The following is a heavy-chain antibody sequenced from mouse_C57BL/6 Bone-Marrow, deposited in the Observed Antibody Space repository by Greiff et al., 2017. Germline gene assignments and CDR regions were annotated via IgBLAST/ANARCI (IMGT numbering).Heavy chain of an antibody. CDR3: ARDYYGSWFAY. Sequence: QVQLQQSGAELARPGASVKLSCKASGYTFTSYGISWVKQRTGQGLEWIGEIYPRSGNTYYNEKFKGKATLTVDKSSSTAYMQLSSLTSEDSAVYYCARDYYGSWFAYWGQGTLVTVSA. CDR2: IYPRSGNT. J-gene: IGHJ3*01. D-gene: IGHD1-1*01. V-gene: IGHV1-81*01. CDR1: GYTFTSYG.